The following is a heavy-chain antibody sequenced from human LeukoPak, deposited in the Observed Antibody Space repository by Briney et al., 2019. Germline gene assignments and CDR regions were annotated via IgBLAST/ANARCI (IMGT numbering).Heavy chain of an antibody. CDR3: AADYSGDYHVEFDF. V-gene: IGHV4-30-2*01. CDR1: GGSISSGGYY. CDR2: IYHSGST. Sequence: SETLSLTCTVSGGSISSGGYYWRWIRQPPGKGLEWIGYIYHSGSTYYNPSLKSRVTISVDRSKNQFSLKLSSVTAADTAVYYCAADYSGDYHVEFDFWGQGTLVTVSS. J-gene: IGHJ4*02. D-gene: IGHD1-26*01.